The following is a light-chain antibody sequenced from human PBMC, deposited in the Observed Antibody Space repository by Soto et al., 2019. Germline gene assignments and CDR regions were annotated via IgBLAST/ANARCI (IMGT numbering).Light chain of an antibody. CDR2: DVD. Sequence: QSALTQPASVSGSPGQSITLSCTGTSSDVGSYNYVSWYQQHPGKAPKLMIYDVDNRPSGVSNRFSGSKSDNTASLTISGLQAEDEADYYCSSYTTSSTVVFGGGTKSPS. J-gene: IGLJ3*02. CDR1: SSDVGSYNY. CDR3: SSYTTSSTVV. V-gene: IGLV2-14*03.